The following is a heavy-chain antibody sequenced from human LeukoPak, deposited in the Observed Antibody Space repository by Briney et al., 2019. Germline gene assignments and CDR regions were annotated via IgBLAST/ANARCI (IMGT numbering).Heavy chain of an antibody. D-gene: IGHD5-12*01. Sequence: ASMKVSCKASGYMFTGFYIHWVRQAPGQGLEWTGWINPNTGGTNFAQKFQGRVTITRDTSISTAYMELNRLTSNDTAVYYCARDGIGVYTGYSRNVLDSWGQGTLVTVSS. J-gene: IGHJ4*02. CDR1: GYMFTGFY. CDR2: INPNTGGT. V-gene: IGHV1-2*02. CDR3: ARDGIGVYTGYSRNVLDS.